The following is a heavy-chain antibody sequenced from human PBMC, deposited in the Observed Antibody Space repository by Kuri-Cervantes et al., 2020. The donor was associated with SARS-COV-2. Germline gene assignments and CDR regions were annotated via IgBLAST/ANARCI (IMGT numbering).Heavy chain of an antibody. D-gene: IGHD2-2*01. CDR1: GFSFSSSA. CDR2: VGYDGSYK. V-gene: IGHV3-30*02. CDR3: ARGVVPAALFDY. Sequence: GSLRLSCAASGFSFSSSAMHWVRRAPGTGLEWVAYVGYDGSYKFYAESVKGRFTISRDNAKNSLYLQMNSLRAEDTAVYYCARGVVPAALFDYWGQGTLVTVSS. J-gene: IGHJ4*02.